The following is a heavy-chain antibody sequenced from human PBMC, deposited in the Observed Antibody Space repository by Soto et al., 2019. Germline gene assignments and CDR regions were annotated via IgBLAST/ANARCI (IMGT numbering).Heavy chain of an antibody. J-gene: IGHJ4*02. CDR1: GFSFSRHA. Sequence: QVQLVESGGGVVQPGRSLRLSCAASGFSFSRHAMHWVRQAPGKGLQWVSVISYDGGTKYYADSVKGRFTISRDNSKNTLSLQMDRLRAEDTAVYFCGRGEDTSGVFDYWGQGTLVTVSS. CDR2: ISYDGGTK. CDR3: GRGEDTSGVFDY. D-gene: IGHD2-8*01. V-gene: IGHV3-30-3*01.